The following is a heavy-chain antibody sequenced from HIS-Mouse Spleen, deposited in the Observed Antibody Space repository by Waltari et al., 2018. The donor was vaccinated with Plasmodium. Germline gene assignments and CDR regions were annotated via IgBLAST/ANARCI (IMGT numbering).Heavy chain of an antibody. V-gene: IGHV4-38-2*02. J-gene: IGHJ2*01. CDR3: ARSLGIASSYWYFDL. CDR2: IYHSGST. D-gene: IGHD2-15*01. CDR1: GYSISTGYY. Sequence: QVQLQESGPGLVKPSETLSLTCTVSGYSISTGYYWGWIRQPPGKGLGWIGSIYHSGSTYYNPSLKSRVTISVDTSKNQFSLKLSSVTAADTAVYYCARSLGIASSYWYFDLWGRGTLVTVSS.